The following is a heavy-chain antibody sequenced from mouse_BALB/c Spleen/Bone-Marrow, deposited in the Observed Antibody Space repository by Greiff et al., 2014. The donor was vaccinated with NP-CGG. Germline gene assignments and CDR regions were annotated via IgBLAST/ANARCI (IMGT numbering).Heavy chain of an antibody. Sequence: QVQLQQPGPELVKPGASVRISCKASNYTFTTYYIYWVKQRPGQGLEWIGWIYPGNVNTKYNEKFKAKATLTADKSSSTAYMQLSSLTSEDSAVYFGARSRYGSYYGYWGQGTPLTVSS. CDR3: ARSRYGSYYGY. J-gene: IGHJ2*01. CDR2: IYPGNVNT. CDR1: NYTFTTYY. D-gene: IGHD1-1*01. V-gene: IGHV1S56*01.